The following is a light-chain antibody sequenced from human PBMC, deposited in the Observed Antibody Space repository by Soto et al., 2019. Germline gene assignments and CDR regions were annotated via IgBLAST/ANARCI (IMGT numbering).Light chain of an antibody. V-gene: IGLV2-8*01. CDR2: EVT. Sequence: QSAPTQPPSASGSPGQSVRISCTGTRRDVGGYNYVAWYQQHPGKAPKLIIYEVTKRPSGVPDRFSGSKSGNTASLTVSGLQAEDEADYYCSSYVGNDVFVFGTGTKLTVL. CDR1: RRDVGGYNY. CDR3: SSYVGNDVFV. J-gene: IGLJ1*01.